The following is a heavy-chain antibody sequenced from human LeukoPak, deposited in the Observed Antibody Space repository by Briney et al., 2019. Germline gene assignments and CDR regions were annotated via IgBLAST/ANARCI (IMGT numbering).Heavy chain of an antibody. J-gene: IGHJ4*02. CDR1: GFTFSSYA. Sequence: GRSLRLSCAASGFTFSSYAMHWVRQAPGKGLEWVAVISYDGSNKYYADSVKGRFTISRDNSKNTLYLQMNSLRAEDTAVYYCARAPMYCSSTSCYLDYWGQGTLVTVSS. D-gene: IGHD2-2*01. CDR2: ISYDGSNK. CDR3: ARAPMYCSSTSCYLDY. V-gene: IGHV3-30-3*01.